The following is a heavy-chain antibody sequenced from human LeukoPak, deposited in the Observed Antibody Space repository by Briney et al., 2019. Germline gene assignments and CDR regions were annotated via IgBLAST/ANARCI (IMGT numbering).Heavy chain of an antibody. D-gene: IGHD4-11*01. J-gene: IGHJ4*02. CDR1: GGSISSSDYY. V-gene: IGHV4-39*01. Sequence: PSETLSLTCTVSGGSISSSDYYWGWIRQPPGKGLEWIGSIYYSGSTYYNPSFKSRVTISVDMSKNLFSLKLSSVTAADTAVYYCARRLTVTTYYFDFWGQGTLVTVSS. CDR2: IYYSGST. CDR3: ARRLTVTTYYFDF.